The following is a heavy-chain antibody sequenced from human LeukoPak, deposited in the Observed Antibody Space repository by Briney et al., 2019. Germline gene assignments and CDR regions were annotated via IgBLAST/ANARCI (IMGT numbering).Heavy chain of an antibody. J-gene: IGHJ4*02. CDR3: AGYGGNSF. Sequence: AGGSLRLSCAASGFIFSTYTMSWVRQAPGKGLEWVSSVSGTSGYMYYADSVKGRFTISRDNSKNSLYLQMNSLRVEDTAVYYCAGYGGNSFWGQGTLVTVSS. CDR1: GFIFSTYT. V-gene: IGHV3-21*01. D-gene: IGHD4-23*01. CDR2: VSGTSGYM.